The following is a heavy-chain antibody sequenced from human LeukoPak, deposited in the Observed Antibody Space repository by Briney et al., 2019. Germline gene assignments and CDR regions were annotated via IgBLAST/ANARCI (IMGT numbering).Heavy chain of an antibody. V-gene: IGHV4-39*01. Sequence: TETLSLTCTVSGGSIFTSFYWDWIRQPPGKGLEWIGSIYYSGNTYYNPSLRSRVTISVDTSKNQFSPSLNSVSAADTGVYYCARGVNWFDPWGQGTLVTVSS. CDR3: ARGVNWFDP. CDR2: IYYSGNT. J-gene: IGHJ5*02. CDR1: GGSIFTSFY.